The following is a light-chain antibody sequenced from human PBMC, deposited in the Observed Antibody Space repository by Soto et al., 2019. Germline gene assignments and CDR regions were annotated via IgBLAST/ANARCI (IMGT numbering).Light chain of an antibody. Sequence: EIVLTQSPGTLSLSPGERATLSCRASQSVSSSDLAWYQQKPGQAPRLLIYGASSRATGIPDRFSGSGSGNDFPLTISRLEPEDFAVYYCQQYGSSPYTFGQGTKLEIK. CDR1: QSVSSSD. J-gene: IGKJ2*01. CDR2: GAS. V-gene: IGKV3-20*01. CDR3: QQYGSSPYT.